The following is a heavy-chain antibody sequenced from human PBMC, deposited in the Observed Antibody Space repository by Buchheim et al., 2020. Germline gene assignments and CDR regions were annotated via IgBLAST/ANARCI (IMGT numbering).Heavy chain of an antibody. CDR1: GGSFSGYY. CDR3: ARRGRYSNYRHYYYGMDV. V-gene: IGHV4-34*01. CDR2: INHSGSS. D-gene: IGHD4-11*01. Sequence: QVQLQQWGAGLLKPSETLSLTCAVYGGSFSGYYWSWIRQPPGKGLEWIGEINHSGSSNYNPSLKSRVTISVDTSKKHFSLKLSSVTAADTAVYYCARRGRYSNYRHYYYGMDVWGQGTT. J-gene: IGHJ6*02.